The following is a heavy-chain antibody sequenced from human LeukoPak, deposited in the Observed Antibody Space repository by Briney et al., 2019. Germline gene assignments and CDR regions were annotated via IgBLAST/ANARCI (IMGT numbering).Heavy chain of an antibody. Sequence: SVKVSCKASGGTFSSYAISWVRQAPGQGLEWMGRIIPILGIANYARKFQGRVTITADKSTSTAYMELSSLRSEDTAVYYCARVTAEEGSDYWGQGTLVTVSS. CDR2: IIPILGIA. J-gene: IGHJ4*02. V-gene: IGHV1-69*04. D-gene: IGHD1-14*01. CDR1: GGTFSSYA. CDR3: ARVTAEEGSDY.